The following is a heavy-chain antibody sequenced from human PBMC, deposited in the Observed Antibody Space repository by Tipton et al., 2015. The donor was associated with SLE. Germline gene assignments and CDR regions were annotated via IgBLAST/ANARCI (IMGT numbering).Heavy chain of an antibody. CDR3: ARDSPGDFDWFDAFDI. CDR2: IYTSGST. V-gene: IGHV4-61*02. D-gene: IGHD3-9*01. J-gene: IGHJ3*02. CDR1: GGSISSGSYY. Sequence: TLSLTCTVSGGSISSGSYYWSWIRQPAGKGLEWVGRIYTSGSTNYNPSLKSRVTISVDTSKNQLSLKLNSVTAADTSVYYCARDSPGDFDWFDAFDIWCQWTMFTASA.